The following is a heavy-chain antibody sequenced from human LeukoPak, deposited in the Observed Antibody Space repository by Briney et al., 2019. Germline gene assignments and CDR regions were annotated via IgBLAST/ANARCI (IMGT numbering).Heavy chain of an antibody. J-gene: IGHJ5*02. CDR1: GGSISSSNW. V-gene: IGHV4-4*02. D-gene: IGHD2-2*01. CDR3: ARAQEGCSRASCYLEP. Sequence: PSGTLSLTCAVSGGSISSSNWWSWVRQPPGKGLEWIGEMHHSGRTNYNPSLKSRITISVDKSKNQVFLRLNSVAAADTALYYCARAQEGCSRASCYLEPWGQGTLVTVSS. CDR2: MHHSGRT.